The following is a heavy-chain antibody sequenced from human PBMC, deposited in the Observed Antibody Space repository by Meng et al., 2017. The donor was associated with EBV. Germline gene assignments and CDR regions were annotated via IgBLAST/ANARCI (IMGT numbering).Heavy chain of an antibody. CDR2: IIPIFGTA. D-gene: IGHD6-13*01. Sequence: QLQRVQSGAEGKKQGSWVKFPCTASGGTFRTYTISGMRQAPGQGLEWMGGIIPIFGTANYAQKFQGRVTITADKSTSTAYMELSSLRSEDTAVYYCARAEIAAAGRLDYWGQGTLVTVSS. J-gene: IGHJ4*02. CDR1: GGTFRTYT. CDR3: ARAEIAAAGRLDY. V-gene: IGHV1-69*06.